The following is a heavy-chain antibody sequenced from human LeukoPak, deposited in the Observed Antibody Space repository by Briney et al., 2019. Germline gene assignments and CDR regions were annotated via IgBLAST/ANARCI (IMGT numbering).Heavy chain of an antibody. D-gene: IGHD3-3*02. CDR1: GGSISSGSYY. J-gene: IGHJ6*03. CDR2: IHSGGTT. V-gene: IGHV4-61*02. Sequence: SQTLSLTCTVSGGSISSGSYYWSWIRQPAGKGLEWIGRIHSGGTTNYNPSLMSRVTLSIDKSKKHISLRLTSVTAADTALYYCARDNGSGYTKGYEHYYYYLDVWGKGTTVTVSS. CDR3: ARDNGSGYTKGYEHYYYYLDV.